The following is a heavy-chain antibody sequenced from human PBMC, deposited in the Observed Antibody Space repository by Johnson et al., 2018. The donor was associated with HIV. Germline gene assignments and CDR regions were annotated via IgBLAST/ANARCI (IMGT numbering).Heavy chain of an antibody. CDR1: GFTFSDYY. CDR3: ARDRGYWDACDI. CDR2: ISSSGTTV. D-gene: IGHD3-22*01. Sequence: QVQLVESGGGLVQPGGSLRLSCAASGFTFSDYYMTWIRQTPGKGLEWVSYISSSGTTVYYADSVRGRFSISRDNTKHSLYLQMNSLRAEDTALYYCARDRGYWDACDIWGQGTMVTVSS. J-gene: IGHJ3*02. V-gene: IGHV3-11*04.